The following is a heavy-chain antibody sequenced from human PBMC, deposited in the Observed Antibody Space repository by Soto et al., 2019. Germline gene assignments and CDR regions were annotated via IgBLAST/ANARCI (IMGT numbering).Heavy chain of an antibody. CDR1: GFTFSDYY. J-gene: IGHJ4*02. Sequence: GGSLRLSXAASGFTFSDYYMSWIRQAPGKGLEWVSYIVSSSAYTNYADSVKGRFTISRDNAKNSLYLEMNSLRAEDTAVYYCARLRASSWYMGGYLDYWGQGTLVTVSS. V-gene: IGHV3-11*06. D-gene: IGHD6-13*01. CDR2: IVSSSAYT. CDR3: ARLRASSWYMGGYLDY.